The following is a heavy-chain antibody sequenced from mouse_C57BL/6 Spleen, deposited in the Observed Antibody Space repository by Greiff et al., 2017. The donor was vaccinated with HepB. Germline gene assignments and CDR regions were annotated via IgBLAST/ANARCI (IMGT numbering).Heavy chain of an antibody. Sequence: EVMLVESGGGLVKPGGSLKLSCAASGFTFSDYGMHWVRQAPEKGLEWVAYISSGSSTIYYADTVKGRSTISRDNAKNTLFLQMTSLRSEDTAMYYGARGGYYGSLDYWGQGTTLTVSS. CDR2: ISSGSSTI. CDR1: GFTFSDYG. D-gene: IGHD1-1*01. J-gene: IGHJ2*01. V-gene: IGHV5-17*01. CDR3: ARGGYYGSLDY.